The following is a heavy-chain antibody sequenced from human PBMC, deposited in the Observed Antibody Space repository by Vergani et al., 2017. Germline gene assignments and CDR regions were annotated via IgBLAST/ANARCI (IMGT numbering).Heavy chain of an antibody. V-gene: IGHV1-18*04. CDR3: AREAREPHWFDP. J-gene: IGHJ5*02. CDR1: GYSFTSYW. Sequence: VQLVQSGAEVKKPGESLKISCKGSGYSFTSYWIGWVRQAPGQGLEWMGWISAYNGNTNYAQKLQGRVTMTTDTSTSTAYMELRSLRSDDTAVYYCAREAREPHWFDPWGQGTLVTVSS. CDR2: ISAYNGNT. D-gene: IGHD1-14*01.